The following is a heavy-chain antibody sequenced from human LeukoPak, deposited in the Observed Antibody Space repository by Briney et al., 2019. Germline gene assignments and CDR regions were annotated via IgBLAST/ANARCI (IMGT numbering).Heavy chain of an antibody. CDR1: GYTFTSYD. CDR3: ARHPYSYGTNAFDI. D-gene: IGHD5-18*01. V-gene: IGHV1-8*01. J-gene: IGHJ3*02. Sequence: ASVKVSCKASGYTFTSYDINWVRQATGQGLKWMGWMNPNSGNTGYAQKFQGRVTMTRNTSISTAYMELSSLRSEDTAVYYCARHPYSYGTNAFDIWGQGTMVTVSS. CDR2: MNPNSGNT.